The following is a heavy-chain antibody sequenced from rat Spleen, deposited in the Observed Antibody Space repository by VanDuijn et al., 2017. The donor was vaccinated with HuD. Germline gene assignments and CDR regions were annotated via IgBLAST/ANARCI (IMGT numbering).Heavy chain of an antibody. CDR2: IKAKSNNYAT. D-gene: IGHD1-11*01. V-gene: IGHV6-6*01. Sequence: EVQVLESGGGLVQPGNSLKLSCATSGFTFSTAWMYWYRQFPEKRLEWIARIKAKSNNYATDYTESVKGRFTISRDDSKSSIYLQMNNLKEEDTAIYYCATEGRFAYWGQGTLVTVSS. CDR1: GFTFSTAW. J-gene: IGHJ3*01. CDR3: ATEGRFAY.